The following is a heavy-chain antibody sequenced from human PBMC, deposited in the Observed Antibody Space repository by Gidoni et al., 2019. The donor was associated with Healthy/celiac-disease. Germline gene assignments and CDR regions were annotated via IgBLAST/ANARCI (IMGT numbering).Heavy chain of an antibody. Sequence: QLQLQESGPGLVKPSETLSLTCTVSGGSISSSSYYWGWIRQPPGKGLEWIGSIYYSGSTYYNPSLKSRVTISVDTSKNQFSLKLSSVTAADTAVYYCARHGASVWFGELIPPFFDYWGQGTLVTVSS. CDR2: IYYSGST. J-gene: IGHJ4*02. CDR1: GGSISSSSYY. CDR3: ARHGASVWFGELIPPFFDY. V-gene: IGHV4-39*01. D-gene: IGHD3-10*01.